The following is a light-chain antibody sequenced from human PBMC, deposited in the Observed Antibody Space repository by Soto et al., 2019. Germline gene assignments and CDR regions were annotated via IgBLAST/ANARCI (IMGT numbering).Light chain of an antibody. CDR2: GAS. V-gene: IGKV3-20*01. Sequence: EIVLTQSPGTLSLSPGERATLSCRASQSVSSSYLAWYQQKPGQAPRLLIYGASSRATGIPDRFSGSGSGTDFPLTISRLEPEGFAVYYCQQYGSSALTFGGGTKVEIK. CDR1: QSVSSSY. CDR3: QQYGSSALT. J-gene: IGKJ4*01.